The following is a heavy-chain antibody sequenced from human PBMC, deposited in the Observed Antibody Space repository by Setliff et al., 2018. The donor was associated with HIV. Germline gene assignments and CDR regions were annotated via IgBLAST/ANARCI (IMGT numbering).Heavy chain of an antibody. CDR2: INEDGKTT. V-gene: IGHV3-74*01. D-gene: IGHD6-6*01. J-gene: IGHJ4*02. CDR3: ARLPQDVRSSIDF. Sequence: GGSLRLSCAASGFTFSSNWMHWVRQAPGEGLVWVSRINEDGKTTNYADSVKGRFTISRDNAKNTLFLQMNSLRAEDTAVYYCARLPQDVRSSIDFWGQGTLVTVSS. CDR1: GFTFSSNW.